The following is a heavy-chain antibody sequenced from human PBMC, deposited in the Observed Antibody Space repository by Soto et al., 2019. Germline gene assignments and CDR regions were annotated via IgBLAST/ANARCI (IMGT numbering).Heavy chain of an antibody. CDR2: INPATGAA. CDR1: GYPVTAYY. D-gene: IGHD3-3*01. Sequence: QLHLVQSGAVVKKPGASVTVSCSASGYPVTAYYMHWVRQAPGRGLEWMGGINPATGAAKYTQTIPGRVHTTRSTAKRKVFMEPSDLTSEDPGVFYCARGGGVGVAGSAAFDMWGQGTLVTVSS. J-gene: IGHJ3*02. CDR3: ARGGGVGVAGSAAFDM. V-gene: IGHV1-2*02.